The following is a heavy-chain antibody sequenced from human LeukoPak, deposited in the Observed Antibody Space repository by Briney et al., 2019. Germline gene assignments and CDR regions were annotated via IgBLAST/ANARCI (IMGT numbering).Heavy chain of an antibody. J-gene: IGHJ4*02. CDR2: ISGSGGNT. CDR3: AKQRITMIVEEL. CDR1: GFTFTNFA. Sequence: PGGSLRLSCAASGFTFTNFAMSWVRQAPGKGLQWVSVISGSGGNTYYADSVKGRFTISRDNSKNTLYLQMNSLRAEDTAVYYCAKQRITMIVEELWGQGTLVTVSS. V-gene: IGHV3-23*01. D-gene: IGHD3-22*01.